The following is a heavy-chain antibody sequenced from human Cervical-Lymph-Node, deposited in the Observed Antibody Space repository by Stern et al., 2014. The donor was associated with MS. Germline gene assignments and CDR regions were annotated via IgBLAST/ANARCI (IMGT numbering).Heavy chain of an antibody. D-gene: IGHD1-26*01. V-gene: IGHV3-23*04. J-gene: IGHJ4*02. Sequence: EVQLVESGGGLVQPGGSLRLSCAASGFTFSSYAMSWVRQAPGKGLEGVSAISGSGGSTYYADSVKGRFTISRDNSKNTLYLQMNSLRAEDTAVYYCAKDGGREWELLNSPGFDYWGQGTLVTVSS. CDR2: ISGSGGST. CDR1: GFTFSSYA. CDR3: AKDGGREWELLNSPGFDY.